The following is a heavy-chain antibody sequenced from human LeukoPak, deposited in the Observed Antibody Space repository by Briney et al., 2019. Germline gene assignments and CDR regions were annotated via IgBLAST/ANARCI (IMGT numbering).Heavy chain of an antibody. D-gene: IGHD3-10*01. Sequence: ASVKVSCKASGYTFTSYGISWVRQAPGQGLEWMGWISAYNGNTNYAQKLQGRVTMTTDTSTSTAYMELRSLRSDDTAVYYCARVIGFGELLFYYYMDVWGKGTTVTVSS. CDR3: ARVIGFGELLFYYYMDV. CDR2: ISAYNGNT. J-gene: IGHJ6*03. V-gene: IGHV1-18*01. CDR1: GYTFTSYG.